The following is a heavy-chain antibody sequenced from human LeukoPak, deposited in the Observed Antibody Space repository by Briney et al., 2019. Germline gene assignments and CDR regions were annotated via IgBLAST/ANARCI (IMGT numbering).Heavy chain of an antibody. V-gene: IGHV4-38-2*02. CDR1: GYSISSGYY. D-gene: IGHD2-2*01. CDR3: ARDRGYCSSISCYYYMDV. CDR2: IYHSGST. J-gene: IGHJ6*03. Sequence: PSETLSLTCTVSGYSISSGYYWGWIRQPPGKGLEWIGSIYHSGSTYYNPSLKSRVTISVDTSKNQFSLKLSSVTAADTAVYYCARDRGYCSSISCYYYMDVWGKGTTVTISS.